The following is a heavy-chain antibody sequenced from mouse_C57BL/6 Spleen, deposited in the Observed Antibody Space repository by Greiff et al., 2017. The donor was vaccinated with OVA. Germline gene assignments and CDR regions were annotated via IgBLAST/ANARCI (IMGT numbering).Heavy chain of an antibody. V-gene: IGHV2-5*01. J-gene: IGHJ4*01. CDR2: IWRGGST. CDR3: AIIYYDYDDAMDY. D-gene: IGHD2-4*01. CDR1: GFSLTSYG. Sequence: VQLVESGPGLVQPSQSLSITCTVSGFSLTSYGVHWVRQSPGKGLEWLGVIWRGGSTDYNAAFMSRLSITKDNSKSQVFFKMNSLQADDTAIYYCAIIYYDYDDAMDYWGQGTSVTVSS.